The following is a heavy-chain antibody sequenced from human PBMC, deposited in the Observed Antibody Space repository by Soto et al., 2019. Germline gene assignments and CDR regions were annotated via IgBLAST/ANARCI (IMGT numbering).Heavy chain of an antibody. Sequence: EVQVSESGGGLVQPGGSLRLSCTASGFTFSSSAMTWVRQAPGKGLEWVSAISGGDGSPSYADSVKGRFTISRDNSKNTLYPHMNSLRADDTAAYYCAKWHTYNYDSLAFSGFDCWGQGTQVTVSS. J-gene: IGHJ4*02. D-gene: IGHD3-16*01. CDR1: GFTFSSSA. V-gene: IGHV3-23*01. CDR2: ISGGDGSP. CDR3: AKWHTYNYDSLAFSGFDC.